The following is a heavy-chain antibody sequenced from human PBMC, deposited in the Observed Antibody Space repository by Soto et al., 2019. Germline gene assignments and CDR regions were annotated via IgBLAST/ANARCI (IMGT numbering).Heavy chain of an antibody. Sequence: EVQLVESGGGLVKPGESLRLSCAASGFTFTNAWMNWVRQAPGKGLEWVGSIRSKTDGGTPDYAAPVKGRFTISRDDSKNTLYVQMNSLKTEDAAIYYCTTEKGYWGQGTLVTVSS. J-gene: IGHJ4*02. V-gene: IGHV3-15*07. CDR3: TTEKGY. CDR2: IRSKTDGGTP. CDR1: GFTFTNAW.